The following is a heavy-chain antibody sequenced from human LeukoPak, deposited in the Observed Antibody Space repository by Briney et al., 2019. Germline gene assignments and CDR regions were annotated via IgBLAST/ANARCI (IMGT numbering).Heavy chain of an antibody. Sequence: GASVKVSFKTSGYTFTNYGFTWVRQAPGQGLEWMGIINPSGGSTSYAQKFQGRVTMTRDTSTSTVYMELSSLRSEDTALYYRARRKHCSSTSCHYYGMDLWGQGTTVSASS. CDR1: GYTFTNYG. D-gene: IGHD2-2*01. CDR3: ARRKHCSSTSCHYYGMDL. J-gene: IGHJ6*02. V-gene: IGHV1-46*01. CDR2: INPSGGST.